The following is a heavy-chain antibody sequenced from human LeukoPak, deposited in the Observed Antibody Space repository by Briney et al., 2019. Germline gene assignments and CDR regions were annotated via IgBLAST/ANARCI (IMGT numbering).Heavy chain of an antibody. CDR3: AKSGYSSGWYEFNWFDP. V-gene: IGHV1-24*01. J-gene: IGHJ5*02. CDR2: FDPEDGET. Sequence: GASVKVSCKVSGYTLTELSMHWVRQAPGKGLEWMGGFDPEDGETIYAQKFQGRVTMTEDTSTDTAYMELSSLRSEDTAVYYCAKSGYSSGWYEFNWFDPWGQGTLVTVSS. CDR1: GYTLTELS. D-gene: IGHD6-19*01.